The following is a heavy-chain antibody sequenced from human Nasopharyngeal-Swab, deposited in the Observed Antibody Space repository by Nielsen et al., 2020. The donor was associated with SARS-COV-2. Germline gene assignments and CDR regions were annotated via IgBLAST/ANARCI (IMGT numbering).Heavy chain of an antibody. CDR2: IYNTGTT. D-gene: IGHD1-26*01. Sequence: GSLRLSCKVSGGSIRSDPFYWDWLRQPPGKGLEWIGSIYNTGTTFYNPSLESRATLSRDTSKNEFSLRLSSLAAADSAVYFCAREVGARAGYVYWGQGLLVTVSS. J-gene: IGHJ4*02. V-gene: IGHV4-39*07. CDR3: AREVGARAGYVY. CDR1: GGSIRSDPFY.